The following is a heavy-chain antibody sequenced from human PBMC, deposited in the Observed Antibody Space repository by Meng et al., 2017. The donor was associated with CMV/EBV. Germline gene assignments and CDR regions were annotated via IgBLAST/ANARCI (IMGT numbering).Heavy chain of an antibody. CDR3: ARDSFVLRFLEWFDPDWFDP. CDR1: GYTFTSYV. D-gene: IGHD3-3*01. Sequence: AAVTVSCKASGYTFTSYVISWVRQAPGQGLEWMGWISAYNGNTNNAQKLQGRVTMTTDTSTSTAHMELRSLRSDDTAVYYCARDSFVLRFLEWFDPDWFDPWGQGTLVTVSS. J-gene: IGHJ5*02. V-gene: IGHV1-18*01. CDR2: ISAYNGNT.